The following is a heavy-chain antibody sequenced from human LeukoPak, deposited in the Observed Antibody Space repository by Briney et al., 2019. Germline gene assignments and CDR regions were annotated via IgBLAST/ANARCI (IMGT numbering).Heavy chain of an antibody. J-gene: IGHJ4*02. CDR3: AREERDDYGGNFDY. CDR2: INPNSGGT. Sequence: AASVKVSCKASGYTFTGYYMHWVRQAPGQGLEWMGWINPNSGGTNYAQKFQGRVTMTRDTSISTAYMELSRLRSDDTAVYYCAREERDDYGGNFDYWGQGTLATVSS. V-gene: IGHV1-2*02. CDR1: GYTFTGYY. D-gene: IGHD4-23*01.